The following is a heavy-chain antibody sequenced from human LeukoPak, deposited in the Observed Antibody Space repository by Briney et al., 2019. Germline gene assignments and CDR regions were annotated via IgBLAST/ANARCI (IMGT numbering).Heavy chain of an antibody. CDR3: ARAYDSSALGAFDI. CDR1: GGTFSSYA. J-gene: IGHJ3*02. Sequence: ASVKVSCKASGGTFSSYAISWVRQAPGQGLEWMGGIIPIFGTANYAQKFQGRVTITTDESTSTAYMELRSLRSEDTAVYYCARAYDSSALGAFDIWGQGTMVTVSS. D-gene: IGHD3-22*01. CDR2: IIPIFGTA. V-gene: IGHV1-69*05.